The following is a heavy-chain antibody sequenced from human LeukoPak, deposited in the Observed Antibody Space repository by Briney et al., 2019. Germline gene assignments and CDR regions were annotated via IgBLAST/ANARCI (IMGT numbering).Heavy chain of an antibody. CDR2: INAGNGNT. J-gene: IGHJ4*02. CDR1: GYTFTSYA. Sequence: ASVKVSCKASGYTFTSYAMHWVRQAPGQRLEWMGWINAGNGNTKYSQEFQGRVTITRDTSASTAYMELSSLRSEDMAVYYCARAPVAGTGPFDYWGQGTLVTVSS. V-gene: IGHV1-3*03. D-gene: IGHD6-19*01. CDR3: ARAPVAGTGPFDY.